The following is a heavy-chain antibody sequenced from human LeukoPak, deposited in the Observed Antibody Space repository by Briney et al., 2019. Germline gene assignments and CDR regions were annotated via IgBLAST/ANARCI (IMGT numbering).Heavy chain of an antibody. CDR2: IYYSGST. Sequence: PSETLSLTCTVSGGSISSYCWSWIRQPPGKGLEWIGYIYYSGSTNYNPSLKSRVTMSVDTSKNQFSLKLTSVTAADTALYYCARGGGYKGNWFDPWAQGTLVTVSS. D-gene: IGHD5-24*01. J-gene: IGHJ5*02. V-gene: IGHV4-59*12. CDR3: ARGGGYKGNWFDP. CDR1: GGSISSYC.